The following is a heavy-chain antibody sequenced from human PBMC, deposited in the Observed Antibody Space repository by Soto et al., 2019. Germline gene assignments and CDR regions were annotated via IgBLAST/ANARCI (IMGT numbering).Heavy chain of an antibody. D-gene: IGHD4-17*01. J-gene: IGHJ5*02. Sequence: QVQLVQSGAEVKKPGSSVKVSCKASGGTFSSYAISWVRQAPGQGLEWMGGIIPILGTANYAQKFQGRVTISADEPTSAANMGLRRLRAADTAVYYCARGDTVTKMPGWFDPWGKGRLVTVSS. CDR3: ARGDTVTKMPGWFDP. CDR1: GGTFSSYA. V-gene: IGHV1-69*12. CDR2: IIPILGTA.